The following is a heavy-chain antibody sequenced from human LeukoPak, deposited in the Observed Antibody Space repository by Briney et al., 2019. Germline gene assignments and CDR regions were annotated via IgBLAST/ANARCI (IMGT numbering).Heavy chain of an antibody. CDR2: TYYRSKWYN. CDR1: GDSFSNNNVD. J-gene: IGHJ4*02. CDR3: ARVSSRVFDY. V-gene: IGHV6-1*01. Sequence: SQTLSLTCAVSGDSFSNNNVDWDWLRQSPWRGLEWLGRTYYRSKWYNDYAISVKSRITINPDTSMNRFSLQLNSVTPDDTAVYYCARVSSRVFDYWGQGTLVTVSS. D-gene: IGHD3-10*01.